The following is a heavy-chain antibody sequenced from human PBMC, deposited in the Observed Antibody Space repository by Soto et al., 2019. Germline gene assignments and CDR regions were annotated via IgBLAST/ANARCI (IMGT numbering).Heavy chain of an antibody. Sequence: PGGSLRLSCAASGFTFSSYAMSWVRQAPGKGLEWVSAISGSGGSTYYADSVKGRFTISRDNSKNTLYLQMNSLRAEDTAVYYCEKIPVTYSSGWVFDYWGQGTLVTVSS. CDR1: GFTFSSYA. CDR2: ISGSGGST. V-gene: IGHV3-23*01. CDR3: EKIPVTYSSGWVFDY. D-gene: IGHD6-19*01. J-gene: IGHJ4*02.